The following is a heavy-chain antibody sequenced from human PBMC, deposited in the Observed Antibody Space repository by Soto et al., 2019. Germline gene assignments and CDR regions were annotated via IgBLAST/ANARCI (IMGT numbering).Heavy chain of an antibody. CDR1: GFTFSSYG. V-gene: IGHV3-33*01. CDR2: IWYDGSNK. J-gene: IGHJ4*02. Sequence: QVQLVESGGGVVQPGRSLRLSCAASGFTFSSYGMHWVRQAPGKGLEWVAVIWYDGSNKYYADSVKGRFTISRDNSKNTLYLQMNSLRAEDTAVHYCARGADSSGYYPTGYWGQGTLVTVSS. D-gene: IGHD3-22*01. CDR3: ARGADSSGYYPTGY.